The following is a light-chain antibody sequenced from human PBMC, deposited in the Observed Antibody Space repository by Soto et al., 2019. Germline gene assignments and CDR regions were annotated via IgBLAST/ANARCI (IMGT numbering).Light chain of an antibody. CDR2: DAS. Sequence: DIQMTQSPATLSASAGERATITCRASQSISSWLAWYQQKPGTAPKFLIYDASTLESGVPSRFSGSGSGTEFTLTIISRQHDDFLAYYCQQYYNCSRTFGQGTKVDIK. CDR3: QQYYNCSRT. J-gene: IGKJ1*01. CDR1: QSISSW. V-gene: IGKV1-5*01.